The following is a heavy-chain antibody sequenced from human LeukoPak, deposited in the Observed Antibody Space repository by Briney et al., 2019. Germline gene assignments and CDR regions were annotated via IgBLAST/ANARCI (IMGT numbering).Heavy chain of an antibody. J-gene: IGHJ4*02. CDR2: IYSGGST. Sequence: GGSLRLSCAASGFTVSSNYMSWVRQAPGKGLEWVSVIYSGGSTYYADSVKGRFTISRHNSKNTLYLQMNSLRAEDTAVYYCTTPYYYGSGTITPIYYFDYWGQGTLVTVSS. CDR3: TTPYYYGSGTITPIYYFDY. CDR1: GFTVSSNY. D-gene: IGHD3-10*01. V-gene: IGHV3-53*04.